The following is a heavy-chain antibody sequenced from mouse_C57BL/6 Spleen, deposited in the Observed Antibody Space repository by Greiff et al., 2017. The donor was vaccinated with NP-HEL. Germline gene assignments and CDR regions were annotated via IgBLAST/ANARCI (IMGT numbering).Heavy chain of an antibody. J-gene: IGHJ3*01. Sequence: QVQLQQSGAELVKPGASVKISCKASGYAFSSYWMNWVKQRPGKGLEWIGQIYPGDGDTNYNGKFKGKATLTADKSSSTAYMQLSSLTSEDTAVYYCDIGGYYGGLFAYWGQGTLVTVSA. CDR1: GYAFSSYW. V-gene: IGHV1-80*01. D-gene: IGHD2-3*01. CDR3: DIGGYYGGLFAY. CDR2: IYPGDGDT.